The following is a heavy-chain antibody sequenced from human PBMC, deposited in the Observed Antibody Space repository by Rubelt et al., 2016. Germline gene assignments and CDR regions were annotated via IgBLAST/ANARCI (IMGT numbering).Heavy chain of an antibody. V-gene: IGHV3-23*01. CDR2: ISGSGGST. CDR3: AKDPLWYSSGWNNFDY. J-gene: IGHJ4*02. D-gene: IGHD6-19*01. Sequence: GKGLEWVSAISGSGGSTYYADSVKGRFTISRDNSKNTLYLQMNSLRAEDTAVYYCAKDPLWYSSGWNNFDYWGQGTLVTVSS.